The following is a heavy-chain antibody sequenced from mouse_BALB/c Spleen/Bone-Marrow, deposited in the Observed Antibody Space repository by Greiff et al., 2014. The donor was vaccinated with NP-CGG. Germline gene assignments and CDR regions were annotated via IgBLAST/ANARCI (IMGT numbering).Heavy chain of an antibody. CDR1: GYTFSNYW. J-gene: IGHJ2*01. Sequence: VQLQQSGAELMKPGASVKISCKTTGYTFSNYWIDWVKQRPGHGLEWIGEILPGSGTANYNEKFKGKATFTADTSSNTAYMQHSSLTSEDSALYYCARASVVPYYFDFWGQGTTLTVSS. CDR2: ILPGSGTA. D-gene: IGHD1-1*01. V-gene: IGHV1-9*01. CDR3: ARASVVPYYFDF.